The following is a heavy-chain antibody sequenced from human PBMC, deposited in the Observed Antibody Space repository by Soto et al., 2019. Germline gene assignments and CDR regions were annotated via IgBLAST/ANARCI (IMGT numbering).Heavy chain of an antibody. CDR1: GFTFSSYG. J-gene: IGHJ4*02. CDR3: ARGGAVATLDY. CDR2: IWYDGSNK. Sequence: QVQLVESGGGVVQPGRSLRLSCAASGFTFSSYGMHWVRQAPGKGLEWVAVIWYDGSNKYDADSVKGRFTISRDNSKNTLYLQMNSLRAEDTAVYYCARGGAVATLDYWGQGTLVTVSS. V-gene: IGHV3-33*01. D-gene: IGHD5-12*01.